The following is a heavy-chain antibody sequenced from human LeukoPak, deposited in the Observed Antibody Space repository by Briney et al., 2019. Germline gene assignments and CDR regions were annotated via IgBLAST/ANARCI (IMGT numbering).Heavy chain of an antibody. CDR1: GFTFSSYG. D-gene: IGHD2-8*02. J-gene: IGHJ4*02. CDR2: MSFDGSDK. Sequence: GGSLRLSCAASGFTFSSYGMHWVRQAPGKGLEWVALMSFDGSDKYFADSVKGRFTISRDNSKNTLYLHMSNLRAGDTALYYCAKDLAGGNVPDSRGQGTLVAVSS. V-gene: IGHV3-30*18. CDR3: AKDLAGGNVPDS.